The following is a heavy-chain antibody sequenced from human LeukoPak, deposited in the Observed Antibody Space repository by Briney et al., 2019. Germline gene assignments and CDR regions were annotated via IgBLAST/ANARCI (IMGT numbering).Heavy chain of an antibody. CDR2: ISGSGGST. J-gene: IGHJ4*02. Sequence: GGTLRLSCAASGFTFSTYGMSWVRQAPGKGLEWVSAISGSGGSTYYADSVKGRFTISRDNSKNTLYLQMNSLRAEDTALYYCAREDYDSSGYRSDWGQGTLVTVSS. V-gene: IGHV3-23*01. D-gene: IGHD3-22*01. CDR1: GFTFSTYG. CDR3: AREDYDSSGYRSD.